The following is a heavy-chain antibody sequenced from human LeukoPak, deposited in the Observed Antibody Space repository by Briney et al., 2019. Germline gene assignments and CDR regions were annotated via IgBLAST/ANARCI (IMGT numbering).Heavy chain of an antibody. V-gene: IGHV3-15*01. D-gene: IGHD3-10*01. CDR3: TTRQELLYLDY. CDR1: GFTFSNAW. CDR2: IKSKTDGGTT. Sequence: PGGSLRLSCAASGFTFSNAWMSWVRQAPGKGLEWVGRIKSKTDGGTTNYAAPVKGRFTISRDDSKNTLYLQMNSLKTEDTAVYYCTTRQELLYLDYWGQGTLVTVSS. J-gene: IGHJ4*02.